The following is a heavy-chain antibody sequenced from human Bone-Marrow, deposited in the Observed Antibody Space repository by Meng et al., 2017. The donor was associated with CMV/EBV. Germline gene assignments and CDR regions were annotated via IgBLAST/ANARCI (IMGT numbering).Heavy chain of an antibody. Sequence: GSLRLSCAVWVLQWFLLELDPPPPRQGTGVDWGNRRINYNPSLKSRVTKLVDTSKIQFSLKLSSVTAADTAVYYCARVPDFDRVSTPYFDFWGQGIVVTVSS. CDR2: RRI. J-gene: IGHJ4*02. CDR3: ARVPDFDRVSTPYFDF. CDR1: VLQWFL. D-gene: IGHD5/OR15-5a*01. V-gene: IGHV4-34*01.